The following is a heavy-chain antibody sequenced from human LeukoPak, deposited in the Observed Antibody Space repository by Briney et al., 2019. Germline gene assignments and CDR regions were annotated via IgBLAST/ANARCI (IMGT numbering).Heavy chain of an antibody. CDR3: ARASAVATSPFDY. Sequence: GGSLRLSCAASGFTFSSYEMNWVRQAPGEGLEWVSYISSSGSTIYYADSVKGRFTISRDNAKNSLYLQMNSLRAEDTAVYYCARASAVATSPFDYWGQGTLVTVSS. CDR1: GFTFSSYE. D-gene: IGHD5-12*01. J-gene: IGHJ4*02. V-gene: IGHV3-48*03. CDR2: ISSSGSTI.